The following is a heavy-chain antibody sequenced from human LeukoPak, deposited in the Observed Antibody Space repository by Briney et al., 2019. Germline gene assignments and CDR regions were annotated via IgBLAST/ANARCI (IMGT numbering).Heavy chain of an antibody. Sequence: SVKVSCKASGGTFSSYTISWVRQAPGQGLEWMGRIIPILGIANYAQKFQGRVTITADKSTSTAYMELSSLRSEDTAVYYCARDDYGDYNRVGYWGQGTLVAVSS. D-gene: IGHD4-17*01. V-gene: IGHV1-69*02. CDR1: GGTFSSYT. CDR3: ARDDYGDYNRVGY. CDR2: IIPILGIA. J-gene: IGHJ4*02.